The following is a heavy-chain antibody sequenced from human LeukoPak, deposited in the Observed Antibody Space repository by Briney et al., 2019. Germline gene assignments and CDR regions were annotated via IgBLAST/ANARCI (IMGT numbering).Heavy chain of an antibody. CDR2: INPNSGGT. CDR1: GYTFTGYY. Sequence: ASVKVSCKASGYTFTGYYIHWVRQAPGQGLEWMGWINPNSGGTNYAQKFQGRVTMTRDTSLSTAYMELSSLRSDDTAVYYCARETFSPPPLYYYYVDVWGEGTTVTVSS. V-gene: IGHV1-2*02. CDR3: ARETFSPPPLYYYYVDV. J-gene: IGHJ6*03. D-gene: IGHD3-16*01.